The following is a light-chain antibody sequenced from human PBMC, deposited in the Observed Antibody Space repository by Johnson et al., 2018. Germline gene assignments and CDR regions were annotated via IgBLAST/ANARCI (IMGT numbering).Light chain of an antibody. CDR2: ENN. CDR1: SSNIVNNY. CDR3: GTWDSSLSAGNV. Sequence: QSVLTQPPSVSAAPGQKVTISCSGSSSNIVNNYVSWYQQLPGTAPKLLIYENNKRPSWIPDRFSGSKSGTSATLGITGLQTGDEADYYCGTWDSSLSAGNVFGTGTKVTVL. J-gene: IGLJ1*01. V-gene: IGLV1-51*02.